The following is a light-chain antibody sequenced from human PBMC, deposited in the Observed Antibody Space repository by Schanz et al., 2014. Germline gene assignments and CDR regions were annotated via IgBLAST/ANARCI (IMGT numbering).Light chain of an antibody. Sequence: EIVLTQSPGTLSLSPGERATLSCRASQSVSSYLAWYQQKPGQAPRLLIYGASSRATGIPDRFSGSGSGTDFTLTISRLEPEDFAVYYCQQYHNSPPDTFGQGTKLEIK. J-gene: IGKJ2*01. V-gene: IGKV3-20*01. CDR1: QSVSSY. CDR2: GAS. CDR3: QQYHNSPPDT.